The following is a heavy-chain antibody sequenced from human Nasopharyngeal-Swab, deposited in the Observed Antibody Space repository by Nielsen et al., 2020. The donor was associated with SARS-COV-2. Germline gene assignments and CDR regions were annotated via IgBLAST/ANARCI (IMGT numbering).Heavy chain of an antibody. CDR2: ISSSSSYI. Sequence: VRQAPGKGLGWGSSISSSSSYIYYADSVKGRLTISRDNAKNSLYLQMNSLRAEDTAVYYCARDLDYYGSGTNGMDVWGQGTTVTVSS. D-gene: IGHD3-10*01. CDR3: ARDLDYYGSGTNGMDV. V-gene: IGHV3-21*01. J-gene: IGHJ6*02.